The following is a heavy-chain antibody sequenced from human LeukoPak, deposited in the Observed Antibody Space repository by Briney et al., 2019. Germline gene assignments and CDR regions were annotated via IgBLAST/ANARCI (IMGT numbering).Heavy chain of an antibody. Sequence: PSETLSLTCTVSGGSITSDNHYWGWIRQSPGEASEWLGSIFYSGNTYYSPSLKSRVTISVDTSKNQFSLKLSSVTAADTAVYYCARGQQWLVFFDYWGQGTLVTVSS. J-gene: IGHJ4*02. CDR2: IFYSGNT. CDR1: GGSITSDNHY. V-gene: IGHV4-39*07. CDR3: ARGQQWLVFFDY. D-gene: IGHD6-19*01.